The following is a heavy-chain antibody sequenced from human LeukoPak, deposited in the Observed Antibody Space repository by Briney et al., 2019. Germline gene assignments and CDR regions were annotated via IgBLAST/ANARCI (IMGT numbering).Heavy chain of an antibody. V-gene: IGHV4-61*02. CDR3: AREEVFFEEVAADYYYYYYMDV. J-gene: IGHJ6*03. Sequence: NPSQTLSLTCTVSGGSISSGSYYWRWIRQPAGKGLEWIGRIYTSGSTNYNPSLKSRVTISVDTSKNQFSLKLSSVTAADTAVYYCAREEVFFEEVAADYYYYYYMDVWGKGTTVTVSS. D-gene: IGHD2-15*01. CDR1: GGSISSGSYY. CDR2: IYTSGST.